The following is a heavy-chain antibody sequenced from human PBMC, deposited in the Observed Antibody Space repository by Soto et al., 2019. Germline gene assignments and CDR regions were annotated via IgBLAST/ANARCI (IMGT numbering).Heavy chain of an antibody. Sequence: QVQLVQSGAEVKKPGASVKVSCKASGYTFTSYYMHWVRQAPGQGLEWMGIINPSGGSTSYAQKFQGRVTMTRDTSTSTVYMELSSLRSEDTAVYYCARDLPKRAVAGHNWFDPWGQGTLVTVSS. D-gene: IGHD6-19*01. V-gene: IGHV1-46*01. J-gene: IGHJ5*02. CDR2: INPSGGST. CDR3: ARDLPKRAVAGHNWFDP. CDR1: GYTFTSYY.